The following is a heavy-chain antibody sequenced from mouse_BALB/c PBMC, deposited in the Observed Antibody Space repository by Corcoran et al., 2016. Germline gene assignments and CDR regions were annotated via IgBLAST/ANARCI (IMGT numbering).Heavy chain of an antibody. J-gene: IGHJ1*01. CDR1: GFDFSRFW. Sequence: EVKLLESGGGLVQPGGSLKLSCAASGFDFSRFWMTWVRQAPGKGLEWIGEIYPDSSTINYTPSLKDKFIISRDNAKNTLYLQMSKLRSEDTALYYCARRGANYWYFDVWGAGTTVTVSS. V-gene: IGHV4-1*02. CDR3: ARRGANYWYFDV. CDR2: IYPDSSTI.